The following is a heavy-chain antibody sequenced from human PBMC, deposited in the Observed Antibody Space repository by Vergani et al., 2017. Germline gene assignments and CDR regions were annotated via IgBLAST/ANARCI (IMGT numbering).Heavy chain of an antibody. Sequence: QVQLVQSGAEVKKPGASVKVSCKASGYTFTSYYMHWVRQAPGQGLEWMGIINPSGGSTSYAQKFQGRVTMTRDTSTSTVYMELSSLRSEDTAVYYCARTYCSSTSCYVHNRVSPYYGMDVWGQGTTVTVSS. CDR3: ARTYCSSTSCYVHNRVSPYYGMDV. CDR2: INPSGGST. J-gene: IGHJ6*02. CDR1: GYTFTSYY. D-gene: IGHD2-2*01. V-gene: IGHV1-46*03.